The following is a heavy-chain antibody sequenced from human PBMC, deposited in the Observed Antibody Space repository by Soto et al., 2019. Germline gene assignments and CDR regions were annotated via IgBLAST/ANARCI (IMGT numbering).Heavy chain of an antibody. CDR3: ARLQLGGDRMLNWFDP. V-gene: IGHV1-18*01. CDR2: INVYNGDR. CDR1: GYIFTKYG. D-gene: IGHD2-21*02. Sequence: ASVKVSCKAQGYIFTKYGIGWVRQAPGHGLEWMGLINVYNGDRKVAQKFQDRVSMTTDTATDTAYMELKSLRSGDTAVYYCARLQLGGDRMLNWFDPWGQGTLVTVAS. J-gene: IGHJ5*02.